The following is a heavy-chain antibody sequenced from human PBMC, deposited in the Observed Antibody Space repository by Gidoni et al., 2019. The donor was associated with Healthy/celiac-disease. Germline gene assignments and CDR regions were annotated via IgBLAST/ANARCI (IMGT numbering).Heavy chain of an antibody. J-gene: IGHJ4*02. CDR1: GGSISSYY. D-gene: IGHD3-10*01. CDR3: AREWYYYGSGRSSHFDY. CDR2: IYTSGRT. Sequence: QVQLQESGPGLVKPSETLSLTCTVAGGSISSYYWSWIRQPARKGLEWSGRIYTSGRTNYNPSLKSRVTMSVDTSKNQFSLKLSSVTAADTAVYYCAREWYYYGSGRSSHFDYWGQGTLVTVSS. V-gene: IGHV4-4*07.